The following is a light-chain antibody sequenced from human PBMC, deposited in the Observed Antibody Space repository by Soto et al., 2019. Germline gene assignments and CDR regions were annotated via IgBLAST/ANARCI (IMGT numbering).Light chain of an antibody. CDR2: DAS. Sequence: DIQMTQSPSSLSASVGDRITITCQASQDIRNHLNWYQQKPGKAPKILIYDASKLEAGVPSRFGGSGSGTDFTFTISSLQPEDIATYYCQQYLHVLTFGGGTKVEIK. CDR1: QDIRNH. V-gene: IGKV1-33*01. J-gene: IGKJ4*01. CDR3: QQYLHVLT.